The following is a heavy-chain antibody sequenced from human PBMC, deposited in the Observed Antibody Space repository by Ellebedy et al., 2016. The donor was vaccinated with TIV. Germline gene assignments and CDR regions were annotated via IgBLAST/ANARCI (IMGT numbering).Heavy chain of an antibody. D-gene: IGHD3-22*01. CDR3: TRQGENSLGYYYPY. Sequence: GESLKISXAASGFTFSASATHWVRQVSGKGLEWVGRIIPKASNYETTYSESVKGRFTITRDDSRNTAYLEMNSLTAEDTAVYYCTRQGENSLGYYYPYWGRGTLVTVSS. V-gene: IGHV3-73*01. J-gene: IGHJ4*02. CDR1: GFTFSASA. CDR2: IIPKASNYET.